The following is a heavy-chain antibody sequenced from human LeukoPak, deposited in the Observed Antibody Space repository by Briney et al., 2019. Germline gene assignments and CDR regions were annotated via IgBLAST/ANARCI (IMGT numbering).Heavy chain of an antibody. CDR3: ARLSGDYGDYPSFDY. CDR2: IYPGDSDT. CDR1: GYSFTSYW. Sequence: GKSLKISCKGSGYSFTSYWIGWVRQMPGKGLEWMGIIYPGDSDTRYSPSFQGQVTISADKSISTAYLQWSSLKASDTAMYYCARLSGDYGDYPSFDYWGQGTLVTVSS. J-gene: IGHJ4*02. V-gene: IGHV5-51*01. D-gene: IGHD4-17*01.